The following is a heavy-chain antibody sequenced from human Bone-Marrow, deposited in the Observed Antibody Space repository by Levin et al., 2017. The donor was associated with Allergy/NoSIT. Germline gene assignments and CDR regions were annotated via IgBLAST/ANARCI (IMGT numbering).Heavy chain of an antibody. CDR1: GFTFSSYW. D-gene: IGHD3-10*01. V-gene: IGHV3-7*04. CDR3: ARDSGDYYGSGSYLDY. J-gene: IGHJ4*02. CDR2: IKQDGSEK. Sequence: GESLKISCAASGFTFSSYWMSWVRQAPGKGLEWVANIKQDGSEKYYVDSVKGRFTISRDNAKNSLYLQMNSLRAEDTAVYYCARDSGDYYGSGSYLDYWGQGTLVTVSS.